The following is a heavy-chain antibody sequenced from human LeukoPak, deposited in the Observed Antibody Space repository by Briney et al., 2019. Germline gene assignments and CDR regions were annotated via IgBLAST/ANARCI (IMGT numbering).Heavy chain of an antibody. CDR2: IYSGGST. CDR1: GFTVSSNY. CDR3: AREVGATLESYEYYFDY. Sequence: SGGSLRLSCAASGFTVSSNYMSWVRQAPGKGLEWVSVIYSGGSTYYADSVKGRFTISRDNSKNTLYPQMNSLRAEDTAVYYCAREVGATLESYEYYFDYWGQGTLVTVSS. J-gene: IGHJ4*02. D-gene: IGHD1-26*01. V-gene: IGHV3-53*01.